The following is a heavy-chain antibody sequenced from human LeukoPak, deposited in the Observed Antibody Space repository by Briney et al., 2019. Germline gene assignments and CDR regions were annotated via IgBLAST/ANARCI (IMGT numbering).Heavy chain of an antibody. CDR1: GFSLSTSGVG. J-gene: IGHJ4*02. CDR2: IYWNDDR. V-gene: IGHV2-5*01. CDR3: AHRQAVTESIDY. D-gene: IGHD6-19*01. Sequence: SGPTLVHPPQPLTLTCTFSGFSLSTSGVGVGWIPQPPGKALEWLALIYWNDDRRYSPSLKSRLTITKDTSKNQVVLTMTNMDPVDTATYYCAHRQAVTESIDYWGQGTLVTVSS.